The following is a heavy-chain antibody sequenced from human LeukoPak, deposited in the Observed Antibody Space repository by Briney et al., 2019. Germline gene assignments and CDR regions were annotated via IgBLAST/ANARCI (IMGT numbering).Heavy chain of an antibody. J-gene: IGHJ6*02. CDR3: ARGTNILTGYNYYYGMDV. CDR2: INPNSGGT. CDR1: GYTFTGYY. Sequence: ASVKVSCKASGYTFTGYYMHWVRQAPGQGLEWMGRINPNSGGTNYAQKFQGRVTMTRDTSISTAYMELSRLRSDDTAVYYCARGTNILTGYNYYYGMDVWGQGTTVTVSS. D-gene: IGHD3-9*01. V-gene: IGHV1-2*06.